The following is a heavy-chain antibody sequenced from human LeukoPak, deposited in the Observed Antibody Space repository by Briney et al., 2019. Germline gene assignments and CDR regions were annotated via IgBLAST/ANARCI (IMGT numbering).Heavy chain of an antibody. Sequence: SQTLSLTCAISGDSVSSKSAAWNWIRQSPSRGLEWLGRTYYRSKWSNGYAVSVKSRISINPDTSKNQFSLKLSSVTAADTAVYYCARALGTGWSQKEWGQGTLVTVSS. J-gene: IGHJ4*02. V-gene: IGHV6-1*01. CDR2: TYYRSKWSN. CDR3: ARALGTGWSQKE. D-gene: IGHD6-19*01. CDR1: GDSVSSKSAA.